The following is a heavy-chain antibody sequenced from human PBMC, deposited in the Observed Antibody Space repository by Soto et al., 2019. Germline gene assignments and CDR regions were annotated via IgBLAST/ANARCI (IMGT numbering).Heavy chain of an antibody. D-gene: IGHD2-8*01. CDR3: ARGMSVLMVYAVYYYYYGMDV. CDR2: MNPNSGNT. J-gene: IGHJ6*02. Sequence: ASVKVSCKASGYTFTSYDINWVRQATGQGLEWMGWMNPNSGNTGYAQKFQGRVTMTRNTSISTAYMELSSLRSEDTAVYYCARGMSVLMVYAVYYYYYGMDVWGQGTTVTVS. V-gene: IGHV1-8*01. CDR1: GYTFTSYD.